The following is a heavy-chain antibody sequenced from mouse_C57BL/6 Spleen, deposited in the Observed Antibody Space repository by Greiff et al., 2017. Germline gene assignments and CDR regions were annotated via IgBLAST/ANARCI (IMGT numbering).Heavy chain of an antibody. Sequence: DLQLPESGPGLVKPSQSLSLPCPVNGYPITSGYYWNWIRPFPGNKLEWMGYISYDGSNNYNPSLKNRISITRDTSKNQFFLKLNSVTTEDTATYYCASSGYYGSSYGYFDVWGTGTTVTVSS. CDR3: ASSGYYGSSYGYFDV. D-gene: IGHD1-1*01. J-gene: IGHJ1*03. CDR2: ISYDGSN. CDR1: GYPITSGYY. V-gene: IGHV3-6*01.